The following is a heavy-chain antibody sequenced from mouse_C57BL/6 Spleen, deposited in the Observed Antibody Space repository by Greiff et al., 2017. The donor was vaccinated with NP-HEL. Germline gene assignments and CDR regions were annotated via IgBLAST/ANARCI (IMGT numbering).Heavy chain of an antibody. V-gene: IGHV3-1*01. CDR2: ISYSGST. D-gene: IGHD2-1*01. J-gene: IGHJ1*03. Sequence: VQLKQSGPGMVKPSQSLSLTCTVTGYSITSGYDWHWIRHFPGNKLEWMGYISYSGSTNYNPSLKSRISITHDTSKNHFFLKLNSVTTEDTATYYCANYGNYGYFDVWGTGTTVTVSS. CDR1: GYSITSGYD. CDR3: ANYGNYGYFDV.